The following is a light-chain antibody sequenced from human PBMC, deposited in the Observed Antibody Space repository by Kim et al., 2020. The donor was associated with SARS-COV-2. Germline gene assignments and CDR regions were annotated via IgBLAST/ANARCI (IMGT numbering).Light chain of an antibody. CDR2: KAS. V-gene: IGKV1-5*03. J-gene: IGKJ2*01. CDR1: QSISDC. Sequence: SASVGDRVTITCRAGQSISDCLAWYQQKPGKAPKLLIYKASTLESGVPSRFSGSGSGTEFTLTISSLQPDDFATYYCQQYHTYSFTFGQGTKLEI. CDR3: QQYHTYSFT.